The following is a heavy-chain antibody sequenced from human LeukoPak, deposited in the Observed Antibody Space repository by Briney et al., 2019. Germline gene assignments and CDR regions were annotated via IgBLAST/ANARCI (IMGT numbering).Heavy chain of an antibody. V-gene: IGHV3-30-3*01. Sequence: GGSLRLSCAASGFTFSSYAMHWVRQAPGKGLEWVAVISYDGSNKYYADSVKGRFTISRDNSKNTLYLQMNSLRAEDTAVYYCARVSKNAIPPPQNAFDIWGQGTMVTVSS. D-gene: IGHD4-11*01. CDR1: GFTFSSYA. J-gene: IGHJ3*02. CDR2: ISYDGSNK. CDR3: ARVSKNAIPPPQNAFDI.